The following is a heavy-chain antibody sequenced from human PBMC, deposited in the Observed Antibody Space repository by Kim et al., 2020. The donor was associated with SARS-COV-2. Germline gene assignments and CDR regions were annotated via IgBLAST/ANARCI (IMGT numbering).Heavy chain of an antibody. CDR3: ARGGDGYNLYYFDY. CDR1: GFTVSSNY. Sequence: GGSLRLSCAASGFTVSSNYMSWVRQAPGKGLEWVSVIYSGGSTYYADSVKGRFTISRDNSKNTLYLQMNSLGAEDTAVYYCARGGDGYNLYYFDYWGQGTLVTVSP. V-gene: IGHV3-66*01. J-gene: IGHJ4*02. D-gene: IGHD5-12*01. CDR2: IYSGGST.